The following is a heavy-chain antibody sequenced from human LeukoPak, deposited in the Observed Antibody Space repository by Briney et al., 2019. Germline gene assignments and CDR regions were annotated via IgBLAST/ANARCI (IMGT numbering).Heavy chain of an antibody. CDR2: IYYSGST. Sequence: SETLSLTCSVSGGSISNSYWTWIRQPPGKGLEWIGYIYYSGSTNYNPSLKSRVTISVDTSKNQFSLKLSSVTAADTAVYYCARLMVRGVIIQGFDYWGQGTLVTVSS. J-gene: IGHJ4*02. CDR1: GGSISNSY. CDR3: ARLMVRGVIIQGFDY. D-gene: IGHD3-10*01. V-gene: IGHV4-59*08.